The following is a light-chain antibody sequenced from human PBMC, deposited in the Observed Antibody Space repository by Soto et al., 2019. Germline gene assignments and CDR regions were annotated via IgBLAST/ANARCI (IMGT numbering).Light chain of an antibody. J-gene: IGLJ1*01. Sequence: QSVLTQPASVSGSPGQSITISCTGNSSDVGGYNYVSWYQQHPGKAPKLMIYAVSNRPSGVSTRFSGSKSGNTASLTISGLQAEDEADYHCSSYTTSSTLLYVFGTGTKVTVL. V-gene: IGLV2-14*01. CDR3: SSYTTSSTLLYV. CDR2: AVS. CDR1: SSDVGGYNY.